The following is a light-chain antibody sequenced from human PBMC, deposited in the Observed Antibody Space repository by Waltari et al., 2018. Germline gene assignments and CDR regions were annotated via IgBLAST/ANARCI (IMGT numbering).Light chain of an antibody. J-gene: IGKJ4*01. V-gene: IGKV3-11*01. CDR2: DAS. Sequence: EIVLTQSPATLSLSPGESATLSCRASQSVSTSLAWYQHKPGQAPRLLIYDASNRATGIPARFSGSGSGTEFTLTISSLEPEDFAVYYCQQRSNWPPLTFGGGTKVEIK. CDR1: QSVSTS. CDR3: QQRSNWPPLT.